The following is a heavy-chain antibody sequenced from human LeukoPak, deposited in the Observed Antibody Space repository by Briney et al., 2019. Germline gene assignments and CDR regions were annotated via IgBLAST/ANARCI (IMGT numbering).Heavy chain of an antibody. D-gene: IGHD2-2*01. J-gene: IGHJ6*03. CDR3: AREGFCSSTSCYYYYMDV. CDR1: GDSVSSNSAA. CDR2: TYYRSKWYN. V-gene: IGHV6-1*01. Sequence: SQTLSLTCSISGDSVSSNSAAWNWIRQSPSRGLEWLGRTYYRSKWYNDYAVSVKSRITINPDTSKNQFSLQLNSVTPEDTAVYYCAREGFCSSTSCYYYYMDVWGKGTTVTVSS.